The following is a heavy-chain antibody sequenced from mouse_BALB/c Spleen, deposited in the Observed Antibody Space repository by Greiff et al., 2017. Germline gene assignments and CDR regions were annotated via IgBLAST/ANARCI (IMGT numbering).Heavy chain of an antibody. Sequence: QVQLKESGPELVRPGASVKLSCKASGYTFTSYWINWVKQRPGQGLEWIGNIYPSDSYTNYNQKFKDKATLTVDKSSSTAYMQLSSPTSEDSAVYYCTRRGGDYDEGYYAMDYWGQGTSVTVSS. CDR2: IYPSDSYT. V-gene: IGHV1-69*02. CDR1: GYTFTSYW. CDR3: TRRGGDYDEGYYAMDY. D-gene: IGHD2-4*01. J-gene: IGHJ4*01.